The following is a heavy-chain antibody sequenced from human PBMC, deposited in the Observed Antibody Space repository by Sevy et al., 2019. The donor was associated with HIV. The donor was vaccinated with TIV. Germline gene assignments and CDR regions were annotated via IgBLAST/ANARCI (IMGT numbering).Heavy chain of an antibody. CDR2: FYSTGST. V-gene: IGHV4-39*01. CDR3: ATPRATGWYEGTGGYFDF. D-gene: IGHD6-19*01. CDR1: GGSISSSYY. Sequence: SETLSLTCSVSGGSISSSYYWGWIRQPPGKGLEWIGSFYSTGSTNYNPSLVGRASIFADTSTNQFSLKMTSVTTADWAVSVCATPRATGWYEGTGGYFDFWGRGTLVTVSS. J-gene: IGHJ2*01.